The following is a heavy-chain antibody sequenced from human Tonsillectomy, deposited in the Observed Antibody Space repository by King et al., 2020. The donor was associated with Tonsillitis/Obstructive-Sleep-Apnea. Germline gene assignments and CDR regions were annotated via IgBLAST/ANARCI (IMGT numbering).Heavy chain of an antibody. CDR2: IYWDDDK. V-gene: IGHV2-5*02. CDR3: AHSLHYTLGL. D-gene: IGHD2-2*02. CDR1: VFSLSTSGVG. Sequence: TLKESGPTLVKPTQTLTLTCTFSVFSLSTSGVGVGWIRQPPGKALEWLTLIYWDDDKRYSPSLKSRLTLTKGTSKKQVDLTMTNMDPVDTATYYCAHSLHYTLGLWGQGTLVTVSS. J-gene: IGHJ4*02.